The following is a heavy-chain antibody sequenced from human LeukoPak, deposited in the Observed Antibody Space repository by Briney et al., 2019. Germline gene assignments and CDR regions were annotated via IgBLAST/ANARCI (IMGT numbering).Heavy chain of an antibody. Sequence: GGSLRLSCAASGFTFSGSAMHWVRQASGKWLEWVGRIRSKANSYATAYAASVKGRFTISRDDSKNTAYLQMNSLKTEDTAVYYCTSSRVGAINFDYWGQGTLVTVSS. CDR1: GFTFSGSA. CDR2: IRSKANSYAT. CDR3: TSSRVGAINFDY. D-gene: IGHD1-26*01. V-gene: IGHV3-73*01. J-gene: IGHJ4*02.